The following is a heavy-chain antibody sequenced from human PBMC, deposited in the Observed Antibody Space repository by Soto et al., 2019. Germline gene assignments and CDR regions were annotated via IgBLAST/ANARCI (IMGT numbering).Heavy chain of an antibody. CDR1: GFTFTNYP. CDR3: AKRPLKFEGSYFDY. CDR2: ISGSGGST. J-gene: IGHJ4*02. Sequence: EVQVLDSGGGLVQPGGSLRLSCAASGFTFTNYPMAWVRQAPAKGLEWVSTISGSGGSTFYADSVKGRFTISRDNSKNTVYLQMNSLRAEDTAVYYSAKRPLKFEGSYFDYWGQGTLVTVSS. D-gene: IGHD3-10*01. V-gene: IGHV3-23*01.